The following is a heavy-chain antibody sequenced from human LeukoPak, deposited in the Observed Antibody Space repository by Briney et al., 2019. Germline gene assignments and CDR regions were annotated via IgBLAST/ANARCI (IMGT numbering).Heavy chain of an antibody. J-gene: IGHJ4*02. CDR1: GFTFSSYS. CDR3: AQGGYCSSTSCYGQ. V-gene: IGHV3-21*01. D-gene: IGHD2-2*01. CDR2: ISSSSYI. Sequence: PGGSLRLSCAASGFTFSSYSMNWVRQAPGKGLEWVSSISSSSYIYYADSVKGRFTISRDNAKNSLYLQMNSLRAEDTAVYYCAQGGYCSSTSCYGQWGQGTLVTVSS.